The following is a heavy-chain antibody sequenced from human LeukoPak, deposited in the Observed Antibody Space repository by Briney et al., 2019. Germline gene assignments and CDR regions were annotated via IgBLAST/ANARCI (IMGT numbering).Heavy chain of an antibody. Sequence: SETLSLTCAVYGGSFSGYYWSWIRQPPGKGLEWIGEINHSGSTNYNPSLKSRVTISVDTSKNQFSLKLSSVTAADTAVYYCARLNLYSSSWYGGDWFDPWGQGTLVTVSS. CDR1: GGSFSGYY. V-gene: IGHV4-34*01. J-gene: IGHJ5*02. D-gene: IGHD6-13*01. CDR3: ARLNLYSSSWYGGDWFDP. CDR2: INHSGST.